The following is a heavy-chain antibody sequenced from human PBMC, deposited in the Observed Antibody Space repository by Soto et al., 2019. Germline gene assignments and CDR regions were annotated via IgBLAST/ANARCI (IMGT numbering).Heavy chain of an antibody. CDR1: GFTFSSYG. D-gene: IGHD4-17*01. CDR3: AKDQYGDYVVDY. CDR2: ISYDGSNK. V-gene: IGHV3-30*18. J-gene: IGHJ4*02. Sequence: GGSLRLSCAASGFTFSSYGMHWVRQAPGKGLEWVAVISYDGSNKYYADSVKGRFTISRDNSRNTLYLQMNSLRAEDTAVYYCAKDQYGDYVVDYWGQGTLVTVSS.